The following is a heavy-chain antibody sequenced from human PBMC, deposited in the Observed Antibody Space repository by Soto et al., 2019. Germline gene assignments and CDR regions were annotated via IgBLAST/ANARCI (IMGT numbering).Heavy chain of an antibody. V-gene: IGHV3-66*01. J-gene: IGHJ4*02. CDR3: AGYSHKGD. CDR1: GFTVSNNY. Sequence: LVESGGGLVQPGGSLRLSCAASGFTVSNNYMSWVRQAPGKGLEWVSLIYSGGSTHYADSVKGRFTISRDNSKNTLYLQMSSLRVEDTAVYYCAGYSHKGDWGQGTLFTVSS. CDR2: IYSGGST. D-gene: IGHD1-26*01.